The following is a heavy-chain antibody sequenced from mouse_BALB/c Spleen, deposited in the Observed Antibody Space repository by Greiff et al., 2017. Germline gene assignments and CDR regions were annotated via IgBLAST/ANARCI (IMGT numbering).Heavy chain of an antibody. V-gene: IGHV3-2*02. CDR2: ISYSGST. J-gene: IGHJ3*01. Sequence: EVQLVESGPGLVKPSQSLSLTCTVTGYSITSDYAWNWIRQFPGNKLEWMGYISYSGSTSYNPSLKSRISITRDTSKNQFFLQLNSVTTEDTATYYCARNGYDGWFAYWGQGTLVTVSA. D-gene: IGHD2-2*01. CDR3: ARNGYDGWFAY. CDR1: GYSITSDYA.